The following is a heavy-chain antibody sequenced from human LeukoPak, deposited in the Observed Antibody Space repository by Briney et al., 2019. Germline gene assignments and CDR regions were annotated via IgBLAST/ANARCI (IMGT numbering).Heavy chain of an antibody. CDR2: IRTKAYGGTT. J-gene: IGHJ6*04. CDR1: GFTFGDYG. CDR3: SRNPLYCSGGSCSSPRFYYYGMDV. D-gene: IGHD2-15*01. Sequence: GGSLRLSRTTSGFTFGDYGMTWVRQAPGKGLEWVGFIRTKAYGGTTGYAASVNARFIISRDDSMSIAYLQMNSLKTEDTAVYYCSRNPLYCSGGSCSSPRFYYYGMDVWGKGTTVTVSS. V-gene: IGHV3-49*04.